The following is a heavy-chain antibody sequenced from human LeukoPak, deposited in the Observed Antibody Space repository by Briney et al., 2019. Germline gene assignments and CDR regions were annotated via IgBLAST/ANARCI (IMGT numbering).Heavy chain of an antibody. D-gene: IGHD3-10*01. CDR2: IYYSGST. Sequence: SETLSLTCTVSGGSISSYYWSWIRQPPGKGLEWIGYIYYSGSTNYNPSLKSRVTISVDTSKNQFSLKLSSVTAADTAVYYCARGPNLTMDDYWGQGTLVTVSS. V-gene: IGHV4-59*01. CDR1: GGSISSYY. CDR3: ARGPNLTMDDY. J-gene: IGHJ4*02.